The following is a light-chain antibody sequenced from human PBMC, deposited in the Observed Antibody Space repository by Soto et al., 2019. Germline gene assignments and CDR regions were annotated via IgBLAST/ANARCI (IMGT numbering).Light chain of an antibody. CDR2: SNN. Sequence: QSVLTQPPSPSGTPGQRVTIYCSGSSSNIGSNTVKWHQQLPGTVPKRLIYSNNQRPSGVPDRFSGSKSGTSASLAISGLQSEDEADYYCAAWDDSLNGYVFGTRTMLTVL. J-gene: IGLJ1*01. CDR3: AAWDDSLNGYV. V-gene: IGLV1-44*01. CDR1: SSNIGSNT.